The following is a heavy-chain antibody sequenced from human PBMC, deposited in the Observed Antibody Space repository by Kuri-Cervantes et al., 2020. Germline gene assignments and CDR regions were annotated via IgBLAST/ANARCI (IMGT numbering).Heavy chain of an antibody. V-gene: IGHV4-39*01. D-gene: IGHD3-10*01. CDR1: GGSISSSSYY. J-gene: IGHJ4*02. CDR3: ASATQNYGSGSYYRGTFDY. CDR2: IYYSGST. Sequence: ESLKISCTVSGGSISSSSYYWGWIRQPPGKGLEWIGSIYYSGSTYYNPSLKSRVTISVDTSKNQLSLKLSSVTAADTAVYYCASATQNYGSGSYYRGTFDYWGQGTLVTVSS.